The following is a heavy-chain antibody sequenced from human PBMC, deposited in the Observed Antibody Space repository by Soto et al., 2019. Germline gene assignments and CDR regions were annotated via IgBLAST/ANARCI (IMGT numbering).Heavy chain of an antibody. D-gene: IGHD3-16*01. J-gene: IGHJ4*02. CDR3: ARDHNWAFDY. CDR2: IGYGSNPTI. Sequence: GGSLRLSCAASGFTFSSYAVSWVRQAPGKGPEWISSIGYGSNPTIYYADSVKGRFTISRDTAKNSLFLQMDSLRDEDTAVYYCARDHNWAFDYWGPGTPVTVSS. V-gene: IGHV3-48*02. CDR1: GFTFSSYA.